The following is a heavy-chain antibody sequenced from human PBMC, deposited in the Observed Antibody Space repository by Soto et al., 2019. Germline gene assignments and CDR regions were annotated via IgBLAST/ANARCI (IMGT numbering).Heavy chain of an antibody. J-gene: IGHJ4*02. CDR2: INHSGST. CDR1: GGSFSGYY. D-gene: IGHD4-17*01. V-gene: IGHV4-34*01. Sequence: QVQLQQWGAGLLKPSETLSLTCAVYGGSFSGYYWSWIRQPPGKGLEWIGEINHSGSTNYNPSLNSRAXXSXAXXKNQFSLKLSSVTAADTAVYYCARTYGDYVSAFDYWGQGTLVTVSS. CDR3: ARTYGDYVSAFDY.